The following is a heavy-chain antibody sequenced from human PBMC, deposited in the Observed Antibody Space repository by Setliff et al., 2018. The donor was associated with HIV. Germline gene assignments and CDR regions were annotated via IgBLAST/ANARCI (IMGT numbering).Heavy chain of an antibody. CDR3: ARGEVYYYYMDV. J-gene: IGHJ6*03. Sequence: SETLSLTCTVSGGSVIISHYYWAWIRQPPGKGLEWIGSISYSGSTYYNPSLKSRITILVDTSKNQFSLKLSSVTAADTAVYYCARGEVYYYYMDVWGKGTTVTVSS. CDR2: ISYSGST. CDR1: GGSVIISHYY. V-gene: IGHV4-39*01. D-gene: IGHD3-10*01.